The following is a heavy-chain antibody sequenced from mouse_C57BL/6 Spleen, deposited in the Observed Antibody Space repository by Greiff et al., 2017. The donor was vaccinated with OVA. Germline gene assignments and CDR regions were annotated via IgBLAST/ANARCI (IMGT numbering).Heavy chain of an antibody. CDR1: GYTFTSYW. CDR2: IYPSDSET. J-gene: IGHJ2*01. Sequence: VQLQQPGAELVRPGSSVKLSCKASGYTFTSYWMDWVKQRPGQGLEWIGNIYPSDSETHYNQKFKDKATLTVDKSSSTAYMQLSSLTSEDSAVYYCAREIRSYYFDYWGQGTTLTVSS. V-gene: IGHV1-61*01. D-gene: IGHD1-1*01. CDR3: AREIRSYYFDY.